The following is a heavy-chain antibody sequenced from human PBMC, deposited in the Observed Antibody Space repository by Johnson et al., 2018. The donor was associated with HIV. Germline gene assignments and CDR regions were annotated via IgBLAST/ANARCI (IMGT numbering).Heavy chain of an antibody. CDR2: ISSSGSTI. D-gene: IGHD1-26*01. V-gene: IGHV3-11*04. Sequence: QVQLVESGGGLVKPGGSLRLSCAASGFTFSDYYMNWIHQAPGKGLEWVSYISSSGSTIYYADSVKVRFTISRDNAKNSLYLQMNILRSEDTAVYYCAKDRYIKGASTGFDIWGQGTMVTVSS. CDR3: AKDRYIKGASTGFDI. CDR1: GFTFSDYY. J-gene: IGHJ3*02.